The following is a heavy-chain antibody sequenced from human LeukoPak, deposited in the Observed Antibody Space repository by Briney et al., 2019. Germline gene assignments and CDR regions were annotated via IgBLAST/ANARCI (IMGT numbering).Heavy chain of an antibody. CDR1: VGTFSSYA. CDR2: IIPILGIA. Sequence: SVKVSCKASVGTFSSYAISWVRQAPGQGLEWMGRIIPILGIANYAQKFQGRVTITADKSTSTAYMELSSLRSEDTAVYYCASLVVVVAQGRGYFDYWGQGTLVTVSS. D-gene: IGHD2-15*01. J-gene: IGHJ4*02. V-gene: IGHV1-69*04. CDR3: ASLVVVVAQGRGYFDY.